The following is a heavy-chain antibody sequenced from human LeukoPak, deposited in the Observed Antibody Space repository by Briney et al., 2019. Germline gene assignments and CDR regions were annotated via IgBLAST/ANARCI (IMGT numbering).Heavy chain of an antibody. D-gene: IGHD3-3*01. J-gene: IGHJ6*03. CDR3: ARDVHHYDFWSGYYYYYMDV. Sequence: GGSLRLSCAASGFTFSSYSMNWVRQAPGKGLEWVASISSSSSYIFYADSVKGRFTISRDNAKNSLYLQMNSLRAEDTAVYYCARDVHHYDFWSGYYYYYMDVWGKGTTVTVSS. CDR2: ISSSSSYI. CDR1: GFTFSSYS. V-gene: IGHV3-21*01.